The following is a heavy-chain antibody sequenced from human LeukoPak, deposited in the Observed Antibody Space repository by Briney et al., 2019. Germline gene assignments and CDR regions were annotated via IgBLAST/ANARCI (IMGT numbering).Heavy chain of an antibody. V-gene: IGHV1-69*04. CDR1: GDTLSSFT. CDR3: ARDERRDFDF. CDR2: IIPIINIA. Sequence: ASVKVSCKASGDTLSSFTISWLRQAPGQGLEWMGRIIPIINIATYAQKFQGRVTSTADRSTSRVHLEVIMRESEDTAVYYCARDERRDFDFWGQGTLVTVSS. J-gene: IGHJ4*02.